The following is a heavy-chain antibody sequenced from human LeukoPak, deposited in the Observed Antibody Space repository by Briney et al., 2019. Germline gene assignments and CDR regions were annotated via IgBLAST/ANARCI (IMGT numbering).Heavy chain of an antibody. CDR2: IDWDDDK. CDR3: ARIRYSSSWYPGKTNYYGMDV. J-gene: IGHJ6*02. CDR1: GFSLSTSGMC. V-gene: IGHV2-70*11. D-gene: IGHD6-13*01. Sequence: ESGPTLVNPTQTLTLTCTFSGFSLSTSGMCVSWIRQPPGKALEWLARIDWDDDKYYSTSLKTRLTISKDTSKNQVVLTMTNMDPVDTATYYCARIRYSSSWYPGKTNYYGMDVWGQGTTVTVSS.